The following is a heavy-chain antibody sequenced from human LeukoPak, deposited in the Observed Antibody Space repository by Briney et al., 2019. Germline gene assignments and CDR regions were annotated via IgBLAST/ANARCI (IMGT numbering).Heavy chain of an antibody. CDR3: ARGPSIQLWLQVVDY. CDR1: GYTFTGYY. CDR2: INPNSGGT. D-gene: IGHD5-18*01. Sequence: ASVKVSCKASGYTFTGYYMHWVRQAPGQGLEWMGWINPNSGGTNYAQKFQGRVTMTRDTSISTAYMELSRLRSDDTAVYYCARGPSIQLWLQVVDYWGQGTLVTVSS. V-gene: IGHV1-2*02. J-gene: IGHJ4*02.